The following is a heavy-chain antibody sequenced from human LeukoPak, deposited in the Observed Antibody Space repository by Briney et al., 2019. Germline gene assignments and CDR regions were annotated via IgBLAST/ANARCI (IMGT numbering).Heavy chain of an antibody. J-gene: IGHJ5*02. Sequence: GGSLRLSCAASGFTVSSNYMSWVRQAPGKGLEWVSVIYSGGSTYYADSVKGRFTISRDNSKNTLYLQMNSLRAEDTAVYYCAPDPFRGWFDPWGQGTLVTVSS. CDR3: APDPFRGWFDP. CDR2: IYSGGST. D-gene: IGHD3-10*01. CDR1: GFTVSSNY. V-gene: IGHV3-66*01.